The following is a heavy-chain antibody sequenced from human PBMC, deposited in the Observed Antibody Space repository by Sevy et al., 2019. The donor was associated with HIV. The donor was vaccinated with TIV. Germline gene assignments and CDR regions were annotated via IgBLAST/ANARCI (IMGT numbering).Heavy chain of an antibody. CDR3: AREGGYYYGSGSYYNVRNWFDP. V-gene: IGHV5-51*01. D-gene: IGHD3-10*01. CDR2: IYPGDSDT. J-gene: IGHJ5*02. CDR1: GYSFTSYW. Sequence: GESLKISCKGSGYSFTSYWIGWVRQMPGKGLEWMGIIYPGDSDTRCSPSFQGQVTISADKSISTAYLQWSSLKASDTAMYYCAREGGYYYGSGSYYNVRNWFDPWGQGTLVTVSS.